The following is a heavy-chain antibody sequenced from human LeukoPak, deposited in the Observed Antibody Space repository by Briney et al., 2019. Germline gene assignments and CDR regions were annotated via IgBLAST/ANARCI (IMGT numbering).Heavy chain of an antibody. V-gene: IGHV3-33*01. CDR3: ARAPVGALYYFDY. Sequence: GGFLRLSCAASGFTFSSYGMHWVRQAPGKGLEWVAVIWYDGSNKYYADSVKGRFTISRDNSKNTLYLQMNSLRAEDTAVYYCARAPVGALYYFDYWGQGTLVTVSS. J-gene: IGHJ4*02. CDR1: GFTFSSYG. CDR2: IWYDGSNK. D-gene: IGHD1-26*01.